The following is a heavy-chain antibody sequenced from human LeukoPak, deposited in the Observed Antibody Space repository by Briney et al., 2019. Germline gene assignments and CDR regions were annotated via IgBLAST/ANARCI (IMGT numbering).Heavy chain of an antibody. Sequence: SETLSLTRTVSGGSVSSGSYYWSWIRQPPGTGLEWIGYIYYSGSTNYNPSLKSRVTISVDTSKNQFSLKLSSVTAADTAVYYCARGVAVAGNLDYWGQGTLVTVSS. D-gene: IGHD6-19*01. CDR2: IYYSGST. J-gene: IGHJ4*02. V-gene: IGHV4-61*01. CDR3: ARGVAVAGNLDY. CDR1: GGSVSSGSYY.